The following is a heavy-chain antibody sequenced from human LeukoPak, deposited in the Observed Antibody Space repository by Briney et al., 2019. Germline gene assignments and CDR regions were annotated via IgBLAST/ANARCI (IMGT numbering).Heavy chain of an antibody. CDR2: ISSSSSYI. CDR1: GFTFSIYS. D-gene: IGHD1-26*01. J-gene: IGHJ6*03. V-gene: IGHV3-21*01. CDR3: ARAYSERYGLGYYYMDV. Sequence: GGSLRLSCAASGFTFSIYSMNWVRQAPGKGLEWVSSISSSSSYIYYADSVKGRFTISRDNAKNSLYLQMNSLRAEDTAVYYCARAYSERYGLGYYYMDVWGKGTTVTISS.